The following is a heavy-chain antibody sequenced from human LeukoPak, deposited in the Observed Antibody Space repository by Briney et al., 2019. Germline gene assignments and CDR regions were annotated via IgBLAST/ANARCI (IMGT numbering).Heavy chain of an antibody. Sequence: GGSLRLSCAASGFTFSDYYMSWIRQAPGKGLEWVSYISSSVSTIYYADSVKGRFTISRDNAKNSLYLQMNSLRAEDTAVYYCARAFSSGSPFDYWGQGTLVTVSS. CDR3: ARAFSSGSPFDY. J-gene: IGHJ4*02. V-gene: IGHV3-11*01. CDR1: GFTFSDYY. CDR2: ISSSVSTI. D-gene: IGHD6-19*01.